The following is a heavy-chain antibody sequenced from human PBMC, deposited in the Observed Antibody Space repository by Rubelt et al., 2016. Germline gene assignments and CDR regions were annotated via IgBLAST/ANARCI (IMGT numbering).Heavy chain of an antibody. CDR3: ARAVSYYDSSGYGHYYYMDV. Sequence: QLQLQESGPGLVKPSETLSLTCTVSGGSISSSSYYWGWIRQPPGKGLEWIGSIYYSGSTYYNPSLKSRVTRSVDTSKNQFSLKLSAVTAADTAVYYCARAVSYYDSSGYGHYYYMDVWGKGTTVTVSS. J-gene: IGHJ6*03. CDR1: GGSISSSSYY. D-gene: IGHD3-22*01. V-gene: IGHV4-39*07. CDR2: IYYSGST.